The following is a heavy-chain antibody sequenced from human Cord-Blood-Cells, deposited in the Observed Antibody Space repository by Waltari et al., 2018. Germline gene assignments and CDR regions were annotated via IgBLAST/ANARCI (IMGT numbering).Heavy chain of an antibody. J-gene: IGHJ6*02. CDR2: IYHSGST. D-gene: IGHD6-6*01. V-gene: IGHV4-38-2*02. Sequence: QVQLQESGAGLVKTSETLSLTCTVPGYSTSSGYYWGWIRQPPGKGLEWIGSIYHSGSTYYNPSLKSRVTISVDTSKNQFSLKLSSVTAADTAVYYCARQRGSSSYYYYGMDVWGQGTTVTVSS. CDR3: ARQRGSSSYYYYGMDV. CDR1: GYSTSSGYY.